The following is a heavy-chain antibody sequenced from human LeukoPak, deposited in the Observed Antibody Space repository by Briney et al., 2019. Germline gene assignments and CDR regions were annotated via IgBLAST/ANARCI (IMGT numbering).Heavy chain of an antibody. V-gene: IGHV3-23*01. CDR1: GFTFSSYA. D-gene: IGHD3-22*01. J-gene: IGHJ4*02. CDR3: ERGVANFYESSGYQN. Sequence: GGSLRLSCAASGFTFSSYAMSWVRQAPGKGLEWVSAISGSGGSTYYADSVKGRFTISGDNSKNTLYLQMNSLRAEDTAMYFCERGVANFYESSGYQNWGQGTLVTVSS. CDR2: ISGSGGST.